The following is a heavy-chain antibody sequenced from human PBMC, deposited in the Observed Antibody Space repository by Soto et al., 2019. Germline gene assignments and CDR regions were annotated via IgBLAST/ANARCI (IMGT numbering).Heavy chain of an antibody. D-gene: IGHD3-10*01. Sequence: QITLKESGPTLVKPTQTLTLTCTFSGFSLSTSGVGVGWIRQPPGKALEWLALIYWDDDKRYSPSLKSRLTSTQDNYKHQVDLTMTNLDPVDTATYYCAHVVGAPGGHMVRGVRPYWFDPWGQGTLVTVSS. CDR3: AHVVGAPGGHMVRGVRPYWFDP. CDR1: GFSLSTSGVG. CDR2: IYWDDDK. J-gene: IGHJ5*02. V-gene: IGHV2-5*02.